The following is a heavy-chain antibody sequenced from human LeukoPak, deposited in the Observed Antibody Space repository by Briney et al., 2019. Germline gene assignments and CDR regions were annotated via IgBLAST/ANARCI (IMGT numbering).Heavy chain of an antibody. CDR2: ISSSGSTI. Sequence: PGGSLRLSCAASGFTFSDYYMSWIRQAPGKGLEWVSHISSSGSTIYYADSVKGRFTISRDNAKNSLYLQMNSLRAEDTAVYYCARDHNYYDSSGYYPLDYWGQGTLVTVSS. J-gene: IGHJ4*02. CDR1: GFTFSDYY. D-gene: IGHD3-22*01. V-gene: IGHV3-11*01. CDR3: ARDHNYYDSSGYYPLDY.